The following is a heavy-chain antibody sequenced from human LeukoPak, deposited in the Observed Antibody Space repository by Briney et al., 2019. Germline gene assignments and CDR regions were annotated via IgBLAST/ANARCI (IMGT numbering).Heavy chain of an antibody. Sequence: ASVKVSCKASGYTFIDYYMHWVRQAPGQGLEWIGWISPNSGGTNYAQKFQGRVTMTRDTSISTAYMELSRLRSDDTAVYYCARLYCSGGSCYLTHNWFDPWGQGTLVTVSS. CDR2: ISPNSGGT. CDR3: ARLYCSGGSCYLTHNWFDP. CDR1: GYTFIDYY. D-gene: IGHD2-15*01. J-gene: IGHJ5*02. V-gene: IGHV1-2*02.